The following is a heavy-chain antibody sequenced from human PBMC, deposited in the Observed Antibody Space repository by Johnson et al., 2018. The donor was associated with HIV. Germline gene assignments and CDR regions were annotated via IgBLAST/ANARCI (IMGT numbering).Heavy chain of an antibody. V-gene: IGHV3-30-3*01. D-gene: IGHD5/OR15-5a*01. J-gene: IGHJ3*02. Sequence: QVKLVESGGGVVQPGRSLRLSCAASGFTFSSYAMHWVRQAPGTGLEWVAVISHDGSNKYYADSVKGRFTISRDNSKNTLYLQMNSLRAEDTAVYYCALYPPDAFDIWGQGTMVTVSS. CDR1: GFTFSSYA. CDR3: ALYPPDAFDI. CDR2: ISHDGSNK.